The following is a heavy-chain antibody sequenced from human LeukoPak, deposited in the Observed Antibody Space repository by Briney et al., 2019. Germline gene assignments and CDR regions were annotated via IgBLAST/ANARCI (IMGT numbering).Heavy chain of an antibody. CDR3: ARVRSSLGWFDP. J-gene: IGHJ5*02. CDR2: IIPILGIA. Sequence: SVKVSCKASGGTFSSYAISWVRQAPGQGLEWMGRIIPILGIANYAQKFQGRVTMTRDTSTSTVYMELSSLRSEDTAEYYCARVRSSLGWFDPWGQGTLVTVSS. CDR1: GGTFSSYA. D-gene: IGHD1-26*01. V-gene: IGHV1-69*04.